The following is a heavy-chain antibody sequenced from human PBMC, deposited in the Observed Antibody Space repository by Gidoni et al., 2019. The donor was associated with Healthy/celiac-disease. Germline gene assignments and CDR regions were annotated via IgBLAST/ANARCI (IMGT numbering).Heavy chain of an antibody. CDR3: ARSGIIAAASSFDY. CDR1: VGSISSSSYY. CDR2: IYYSGST. D-gene: IGHD6-13*01. V-gene: IGHV4-39*01. Sequence: QLQLQESGPGLVKPSETRSLTCTVSVGSISSSSYYWGWIRQPPGKGLEWIGSIYYSGSTYYNPSLKSRVTISVDTSKNQFSLKLSSVTAADTAVYYCARSGIIAAASSFDYWGQGTLVTVSS. J-gene: IGHJ4*02.